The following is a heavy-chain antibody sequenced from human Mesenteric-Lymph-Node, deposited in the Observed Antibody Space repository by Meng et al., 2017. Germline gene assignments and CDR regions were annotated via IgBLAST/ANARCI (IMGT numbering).Heavy chain of an antibody. D-gene: IGHD5-12*01. CDR1: GDSVSSNSAA. J-gene: IGHJ4*01. CDR2: TYYKSKWYN. Sequence: QVQLQQSGPGLVQPSQTLSLTCAVSGDSVSSNSAAWIWIRQSPSRGLEWLGRTYYKSKWYNDYAVSVKRRTTINPDISRNQFSLQLNSVTPEDTAVYFCARERDSGPNHFDYWGQGILVTVSS. V-gene: IGHV6-1*01. CDR3: ARERDSGPNHFDY.